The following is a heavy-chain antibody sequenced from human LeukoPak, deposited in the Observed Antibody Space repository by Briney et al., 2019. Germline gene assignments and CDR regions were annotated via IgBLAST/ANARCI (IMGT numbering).Heavy chain of an antibody. CDR3: ARVGPYSSSWYLIRYFDY. Sequence: GGSLRLSCAASGFTFSSYGMHWVRQAPGKGLEWVAVISYDGSNKYYADSVKGRFTISRDNSKNTLYLQMNSLRAEDTAVYYRARVGPYSSSWYLIRYFDYWGQGTLVTVSS. J-gene: IGHJ4*02. V-gene: IGHV3-30*03. CDR2: ISYDGSNK. CDR1: GFTFSSYG. D-gene: IGHD6-13*01.